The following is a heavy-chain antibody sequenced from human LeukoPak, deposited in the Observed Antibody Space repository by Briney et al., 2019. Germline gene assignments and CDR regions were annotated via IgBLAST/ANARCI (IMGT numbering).Heavy chain of an antibody. J-gene: IGHJ4*02. CDR3: AREKSDSSGYYFYFDY. CDR2: INPNSGGT. CDR1: GYTFTGYY. D-gene: IGHD3-22*01. V-gene: IGHV1-2*02. Sequence: ASVKVSCKASGYTFTGYYMHWVRQAPGQGLEWMGWINPNSGGTNYAQKSQGRVTMTRDTSISAAYMELSRLRSDDTAVYYCAREKSDSSGYYFYFDYWGQGTLVTVSS.